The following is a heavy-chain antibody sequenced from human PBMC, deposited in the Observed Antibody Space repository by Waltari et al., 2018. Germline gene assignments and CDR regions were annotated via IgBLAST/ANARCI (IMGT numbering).Heavy chain of an antibody. CDR1: GGSISTSSYY. J-gene: IGHJ3*02. CDR2: IDYSWST. D-gene: IGHD2-2*02. Sequence: QLQLQESGPGLVKPSETLSLTCTVSGGSISTSSYYCGWIRHPPGKGLWGIGSIDYSWSTYYNPSLKSRVTISVDTSKNQFSLKLSSVTAADTAVYYCARHHPTPEDIVVVPAAILSPAFDIWGQGTMVTVSS. CDR3: ARHHPTPEDIVVVPAAILSPAFDI. V-gene: IGHV4-39*01.